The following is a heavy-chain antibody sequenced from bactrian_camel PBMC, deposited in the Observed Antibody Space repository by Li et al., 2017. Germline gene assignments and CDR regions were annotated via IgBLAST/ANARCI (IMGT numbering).Heavy chain of an antibody. CDR1: QFTFSDYH. J-gene: IGHJ4*01. Sequence: HVQLVESGGGLVQPGGSLRLSCAASQFTFSDYHMSWVRQAPGKGLEWVSSIYTGEGSTNSADSVKGRFTISRDNTKNMLYLQMNSLKSEDTALYYCAKGSRSWSELYEYNYWGQGTQVTVS. V-gene: IGHV3-2*01. D-gene: IGHD6*01. CDR3: AKGSRSWSELYEYNY. CDR2: IYTGEGST.